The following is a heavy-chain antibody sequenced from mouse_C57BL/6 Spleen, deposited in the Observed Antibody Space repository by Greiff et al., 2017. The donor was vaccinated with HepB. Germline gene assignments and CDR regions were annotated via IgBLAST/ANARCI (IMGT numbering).Heavy chain of an antibody. CDR3: ASLYYDYDGYYFDY. V-gene: IGHV3-6*01. CDR1: GYSITSGYY. Sequence: EVKVEESGPGLVKPSQSLSLTCSVTGYSITSGYYWNWIRQFPGNKLEWMGYISYDGSNNYNPSLKNRISITRDTSKNQFFLKLNSVTTEDTATYYCASLYYDYDGYYFDYWGQGTTLTVSS. D-gene: IGHD2-4*01. J-gene: IGHJ2*01. CDR2: ISYDGSN.